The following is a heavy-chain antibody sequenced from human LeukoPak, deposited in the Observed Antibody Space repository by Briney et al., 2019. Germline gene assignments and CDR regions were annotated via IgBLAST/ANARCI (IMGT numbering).Heavy chain of an antibody. CDR3: ARDIRGYSYGYRFSYFDY. V-gene: IGHV4-59*01. CDR1: GGSISSYY. D-gene: IGHD5-18*01. Sequence: SETLSLTCTVSGGSISSYYWSWIRQPPGKGLEWIGYIYYSGSTNYNPSLKSRVTISVDTSKNQFSLKLSSATAADTAVYYCARDIRGYSYGYRFSYFDYWGQGTLVTVSS. CDR2: IYYSGST. J-gene: IGHJ4*02.